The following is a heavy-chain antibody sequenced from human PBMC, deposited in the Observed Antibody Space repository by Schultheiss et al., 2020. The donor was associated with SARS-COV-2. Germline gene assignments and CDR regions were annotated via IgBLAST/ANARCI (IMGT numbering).Heavy chain of an antibody. V-gene: IGHV4-59*12. CDR2: IYYSGST. CDR1: GGSISSYY. Sequence: SETLSLTCTVSGGSISSYYWSWIRQPPGKGLEWIGYIYYSGSTNYNPSLKSRVTISVDTSKNQFSLNLKSMTPADTAVYYCTGGGWLSDYWGQGTLVTVSS. D-gene: IGHD3-10*01. CDR3: TGGGWLSDY. J-gene: IGHJ4*02.